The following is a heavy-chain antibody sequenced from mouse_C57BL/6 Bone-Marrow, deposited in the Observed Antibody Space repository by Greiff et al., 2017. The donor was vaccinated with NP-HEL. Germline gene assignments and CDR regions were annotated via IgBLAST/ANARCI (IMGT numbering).Heavy chain of an antibody. V-gene: IGHV1-26*01. CDR1: GYTFTDYY. CDR2: INPNNGGT. D-gene: IGHD2-3*01. Sequence: VQLQQSGPELVKPGASVKISCKASGYTFTDYYMNWVKQSHGKSLEWIGDINPNNGGTSYNQTFKGKAPFTVDKYSSTAYLEVLSLTSEDSAVYYCAKGWLPVDDWGNGTTLTVSS. CDR3: AKGWLPVDD. J-gene: IGHJ2*01.